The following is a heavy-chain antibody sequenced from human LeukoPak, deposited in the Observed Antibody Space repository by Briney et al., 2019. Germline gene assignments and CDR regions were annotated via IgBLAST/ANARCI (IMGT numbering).Heavy chain of an antibody. Sequence: SETLSLTCTVSGGSISSSSYYWGWIRQPPGKGLEWIGSIYYSGSTYYNPSLKSRVTISVDTSKNQFSLKLSSVTAADTTVYYCAREGWLDQLLYYYYYMDVWGKGTTVTVSS. V-gene: IGHV4-39*07. J-gene: IGHJ6*03. CDR2: IYYSGST. CDR1: GGSISSSSYY. CDR3: AREGWLDQLLYYYYYMDV. D-gene: IGHD2-2*01.